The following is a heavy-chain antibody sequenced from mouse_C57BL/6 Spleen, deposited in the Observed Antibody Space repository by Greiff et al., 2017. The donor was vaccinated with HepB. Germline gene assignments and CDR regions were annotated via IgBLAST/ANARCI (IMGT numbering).Heavy chain of an antibody. D-gene: IGHD2-4*01. J-gene: IGHJ2*01. CDR3: ARGYDYDWYFDY. Sequence: QVQLQQSGAELVRPGTSVKVSCKASGYAFTNYLIEWVKQRPGQGLEWIGVINPGSGGTNYNEKFKGKATLTADKSSSTAYMQLSSLTSEDSAVYLCARGYDYDWYFDYWGKGTTHSLL. CDR1: GYAFTNYL. CDR2: INPGSGGT. V-gene: IGHV1-54*01.